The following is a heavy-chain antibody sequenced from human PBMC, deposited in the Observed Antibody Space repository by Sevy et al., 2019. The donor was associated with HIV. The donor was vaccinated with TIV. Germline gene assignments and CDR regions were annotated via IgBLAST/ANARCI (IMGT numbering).Heavy chain of an antibody. CDR3: ARGITSMFGGGYYFDH. CDR1: GSTLSQLS. J-gene: IGHJ4*02. CDR2: FDPEDGET. Sequence: ASVKVSCKVSGSTLSQLSMHWVRQAPGKGLEWMGSFDPEDGETIYAQKFQGKVTITADESTSTVYMELSSLRSEDTAVYYCARGITSMFGGGYYFDHWGQGTLVTVSS. D-gene: IGHD2-15*01. V-gene: IGHV1-24*01.